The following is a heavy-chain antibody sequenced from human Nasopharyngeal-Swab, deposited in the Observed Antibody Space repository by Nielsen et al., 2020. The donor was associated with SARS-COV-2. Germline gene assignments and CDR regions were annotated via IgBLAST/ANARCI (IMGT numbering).Heavy chain of an antibody. CDR3: ARESSAADY. D-gene: IGHD6-13*01. Sequence: GGSLKLSCGASTFTFSHNWMIWVRQAPGKGLEWVANINHDGSQKYYVDSVKGRFTISRDNSKNSIYLQMDRLRVEDTAVYYCARESSAADYWGQGTLVTVSS. CDR2: INHDGSQK. V-gene: IGHV3-7*01. CDR1: TFTFSHNW. J-gene: IGHJ1*01.